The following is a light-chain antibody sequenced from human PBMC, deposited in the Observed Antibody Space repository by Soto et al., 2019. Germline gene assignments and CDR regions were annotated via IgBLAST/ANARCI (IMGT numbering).Light chain of an antibody. J-gene: IGKJ5*01. CDR1: QSISSW. CDR3: QQYNSYSIT. CDR2: DAS. V-gene: IGKV1-5*01. Sequence: EIQMTQSPSTLSASVGDRVTITCRANQSISSWLAWYQQKPGKAPKLLIYDASSLESGVPSRFSGSGSGTEFTLTISSLQPDDFATYYCQQYNSYSITFGQGTRLEIK.